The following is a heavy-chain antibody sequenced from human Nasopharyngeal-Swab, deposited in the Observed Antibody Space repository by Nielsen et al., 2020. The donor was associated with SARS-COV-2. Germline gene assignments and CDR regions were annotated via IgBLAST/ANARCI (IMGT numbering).Heavy chain of an antibody. D-gene: IGHD2-2*02. CDR2: ISSSSSTK. Sequence: WIRQPPGKGLEWVSYISSSSSTKYYADSAKGRFTISRDNAKNSLYLQMNSLRDEDTAVYYCARDAIVVAPAAIQYWGQGTLVTVSS. J-gene: IGHJ4*02. CDR3: ARDAIVVAPAAIQY. V-gene: IGHV3-11*04.